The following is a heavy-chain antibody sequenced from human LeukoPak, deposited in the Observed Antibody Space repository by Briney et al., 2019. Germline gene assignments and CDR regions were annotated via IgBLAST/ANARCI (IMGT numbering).Heavy chain of an antibody. J-gene: IGHJ3*02. Sequence: PSETLSLTCTVSGGSISSSSYYWGWIRQPPGKGLEWIGSTYYSGSTYYNPSLKRRVTISVDTSENRFSLKLRSVTAADTAVYYCATHSSGYDSGNDAFDIWGQGTMVTVSS. CDR1: GGSISSSSYY. D-gene: IGHD3-22*01. V-gene: IGHV4-39*07. CDR3: ATHSSGYDSGNDAFDI. CDR2: TYYSGST.